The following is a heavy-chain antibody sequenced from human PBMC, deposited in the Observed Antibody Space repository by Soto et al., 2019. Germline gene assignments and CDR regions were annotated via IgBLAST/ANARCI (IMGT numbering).Heavy chain of an antibody. D-gene: IGHD6-13*01. CDR1: GFSLSTSGMC. CDR2: IDWDDDK. CDR3: ARISGQQLFTSRGYYGMDV. V-gene: IGHV2-70*01. Sequence: GSGPTLVNPTQTLTLTCTFSGFSLSTSGMCVSWIRQPPGKALEWLALIDWDDDKYYSTSLKTRLTISKDTSKNQVVLTMTNMDPVDTATYYCARISGQQLFTSRGYYGMDVWGQGTTVTVSS. J-gene: IGHJ6*02.